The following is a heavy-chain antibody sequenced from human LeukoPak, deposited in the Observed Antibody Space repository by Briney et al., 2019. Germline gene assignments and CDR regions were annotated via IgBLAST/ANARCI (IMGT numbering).Heavy chain of an antibody. D-gene: IGHD3-22*01. V-gene: IGHV3-48*04. CDR1: GFTFSSYA. J-gene: IGHJ4*02. CDR2: ITYSNTTV. Sequence: PGGSLRLSCAASGFTFSSYAMHWVRQAPGKGLEWVSYITYSNTTVYYADSVKGRFTISRDNARNSLYLQMNSLRAEDTAVYYCARGQYDSSGYYKWRLFDYWDQGTLVTVSS. CDR3: ARGQYDSSGYYKWRLFDY.